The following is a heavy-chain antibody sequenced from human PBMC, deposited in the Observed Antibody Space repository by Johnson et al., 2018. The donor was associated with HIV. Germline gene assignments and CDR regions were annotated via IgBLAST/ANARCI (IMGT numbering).Heavy chain of an antibody. J-gene: IGHJ3*02. D-gene: IGHD2/OR15-2a*01. Sequence: VQLVESGGVVVQPGRSLRLSCAASGFTFDDYAMHWVRQAPGKGLEWVSGISWNSGSIGYADSVKGRFPISRDNAKNSLYLQMNSLRAEDTAVYYCARIGDAFDIWGQGTMVTVSS. CDR3: ARIGDAFDI. V-gene: IGHV3-9*01. CDR2: ISWNSGSI. CDR1: GFTFDDYA.